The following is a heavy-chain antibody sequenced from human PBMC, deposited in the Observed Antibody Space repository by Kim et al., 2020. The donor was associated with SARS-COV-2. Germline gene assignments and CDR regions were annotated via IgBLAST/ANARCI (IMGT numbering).Heavy chain of an antibody. CDR3: AKVGGYYYGSGTTYFDY. Sequence: GGSLRLSCAASGFTFSSYAMSWVRQAPGKGLEWVAAISGSGGSKYYADSVKGRFTISRDNSENTLYLQMNSLRAEDTALYYCAKVGGYYYGSGTTYFDYWGQGTLVTVSS. CDR1: GFTFSSYA. CDR2: ISGSGGSK. J-gene: IGHJ4*02. D-gene: IGHD3-10*01. V-gene: IGHV3-23*01.